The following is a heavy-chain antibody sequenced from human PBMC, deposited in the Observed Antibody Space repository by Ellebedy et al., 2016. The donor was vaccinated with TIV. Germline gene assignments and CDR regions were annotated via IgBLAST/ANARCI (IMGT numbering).Heavy chain of an antibody. Sequence: GGSLRLSXAASGFTFEDYGMNWVRQAPGKGLEWVSHINWSGDTTGYVDSVKGRFTISRDNAKNSLYLQMNSLRAEDAALYYCARDPGMPAAGTSYFDYWGQGTLVTVSS. V-gene: IGHV3-20*03. CDR3: ARDPGMPAAGTSYFDY. CDR1: GFTFEDYG. CDR2: INWSGDTT. J-gene: IGHJ4*02. D-gene: IGHD6-13*01.